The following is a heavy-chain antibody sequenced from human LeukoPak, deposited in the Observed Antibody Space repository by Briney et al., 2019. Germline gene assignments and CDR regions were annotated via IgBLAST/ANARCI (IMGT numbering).Heavy chain of an antibody. CDR2: IGKDGRNK. CDR3: ARDSITADNSLDY. Sequence: GTSLRLSCAASGFSFSTYGMHWVRRAPGKGLEWVAVIGKDGRNKNNADAVRGRFTISRDNSKNTLYLQMDSLRAEDTAVYYCARDSITADNSLDYWGRGTLVTVSS. D-gene: IGHD7-27*01. J-gene: IGHJ4*02. V-gene: IGHV3-33*08. CDR1: GFSFSTYG.